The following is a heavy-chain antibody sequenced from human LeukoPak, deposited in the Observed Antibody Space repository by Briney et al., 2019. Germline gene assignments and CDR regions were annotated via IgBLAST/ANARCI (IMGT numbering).Heavy chain of an antibody. Sequence: GASVKVSCKASGYTFTGYYMHWVRQAPGQGLEWMGWINPNSGGTNYAQKFQGRVTMNRDTSISTAYMELSRLRSDDTAVYYCARVDSSSWYGVLDYWGQGTLVTVSS. J-gene: IGHJ4*02. V-gene: IGHV1-2*02. CDR1: GYTFTGYY. CDR3: ARVDSSSWYGVLDY. CDR2: INPNSGGT. D-gene: IGHD6-13*01.